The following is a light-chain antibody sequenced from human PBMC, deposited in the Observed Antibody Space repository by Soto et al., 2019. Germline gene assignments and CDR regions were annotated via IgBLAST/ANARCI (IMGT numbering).Light chain of an antibody. V-gene: IGLV2-14*01. CDR1: SSDVGGYNY. Sequence: QSALTQPASVSGSPGQSITISCTGSSSDVGGYNYVSWYQQHPGKAPKLIIYEVTYRPSGVSNRFSGSKSGNTASLTISGRQSEDEADYYCNSYTVTNFLSYVFGPGTKLTVL. CDR2: EVT. J-gene: IGLJ1*01. CDR3: NSYTVTNFLSYV.